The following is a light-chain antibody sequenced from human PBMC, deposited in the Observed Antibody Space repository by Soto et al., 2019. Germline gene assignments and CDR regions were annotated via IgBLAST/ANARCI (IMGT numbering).Light chain of an antibody. V-gene: IGKV1-5*03. CDR1: QSISSW. J-gene: IGKJ1*01. CDR2: KAS. Sequence: DIQMTQSPSILSASVGDRVTITCRASQSISSWLARYQQKPGKAPNLLIHKASHLESGVPSRFSGSGSGTEFTLTISSLQPGDFATYYCQHYNTYPWTFGQGTKVEIK. CDR3: QHYNTYPWT.